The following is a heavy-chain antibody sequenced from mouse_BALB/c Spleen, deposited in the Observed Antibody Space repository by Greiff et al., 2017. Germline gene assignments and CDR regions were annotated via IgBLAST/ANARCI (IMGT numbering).Heavy chain of an antibody. Sequence: VQLQQSGPELVRPGVSVKISCKGSGYTFTDYAMHWVKQCHAKSLEWIGVISTYSGNTNYNQKFKGKATMTVDKSSSTAYMELARLTSEDSAIYYCARSTTTATSWFAYWGQGTLVTVSA. J-gene: IGHJ3*01. CDR3: ARSTTTATSWFAY. CDR1: GYTFTDYA. D-gene: IGHD1-2*01. V-gene: IGHV1-67*01. CDR2: ISTYSGNT.